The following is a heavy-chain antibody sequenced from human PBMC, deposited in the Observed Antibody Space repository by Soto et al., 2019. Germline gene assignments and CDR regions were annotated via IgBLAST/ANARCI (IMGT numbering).Heavy chain of an antibody. J-gene: IGHJ5*02. CDR3: AAALSYGDYDPGRWFDP. CDR1: GGIFSSYA. V-gene: IGHV1-69*01. Sequence: QVQLVQSGAEVKKPGSSVKVSCEASGGIFSSYAFSWVRQAPGEGLEWMGGIIPIFGTANYAQKFQGRVTITADESTSTAYMELSSLRSEDTAVYYCAAALSYGDYDPGRWFDPWGQGTLVTVSS. CDR2: IIPIFGTA. D-gene: IGHD4-17*01.